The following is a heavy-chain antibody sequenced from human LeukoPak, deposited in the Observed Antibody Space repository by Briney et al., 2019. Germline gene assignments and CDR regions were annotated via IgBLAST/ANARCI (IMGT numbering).Heavy chain of an antibody. CDR1: GFTFSSYG. CDR3: AKAGSGSSSYYYYYMDV. J-gene: IGHJ6*03. Sequence: GGSLRLSCAASGFTFSSYGMHWVRQAPGKGLEWVAFIRYDGSNKYYADSVKGRFTISRDNSKNTLYLQMNSLRAEDTAVYYCAKAGSGSSSYYYYYMDVWGKGTTVTISS. V-gene: IGHV3-30*02. D-gene: IGHD3-10*01. CDR2: IRYDGSNK.